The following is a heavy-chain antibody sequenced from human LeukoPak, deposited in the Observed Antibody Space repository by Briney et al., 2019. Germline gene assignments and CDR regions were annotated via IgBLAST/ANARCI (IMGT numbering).Heavy chain of an antibody. D-gene: IGHD3-10*01. J-gene: IGHJ6*02. CDR2: IYTSGST. Sequence: SETLSLTCTVSGGSISSGSYYWSWIRQPAGKGLEWIGRIYTSGSTNYNPSLKSRVTISVDTSKNQFSLKLNSVTAADTAVYYCARQELLWFGEKELYGLDVWGQGTTVIVSS. CDR1: GGSISSGSYY. CDR3: ARQELLWFGEKELYGLDV. V-gene: IGHV4-61*02.